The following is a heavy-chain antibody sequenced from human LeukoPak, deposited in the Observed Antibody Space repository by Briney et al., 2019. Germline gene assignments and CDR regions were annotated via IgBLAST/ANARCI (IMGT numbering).Heavy chain of an antibody. CDR1: GCTFSNYA. V-gene: IGHV3-23*01. CDR2: IGGTDGRT. J-gene: IGHJ4*02. D-gene: IGHD2-15*01. Sequence: PGGSLRLSCAASGCTFSNYAMSWVRQAPGKGLEWVSSIGGTDGRTYYAESVQGRFTISRDNSKKTLFLQMNSLRAEDTAVYYCAKRGVVVAADDYWGQGTLVTVSS. CDR3: AKRGVVVAADDY.